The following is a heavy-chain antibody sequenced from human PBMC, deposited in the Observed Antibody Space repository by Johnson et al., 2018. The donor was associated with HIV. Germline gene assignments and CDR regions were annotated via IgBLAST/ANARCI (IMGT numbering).Heavy chain of an antibody. CDR1: GFTFSDYY. D-gene: IGHD5-18*01. J-gene: IGHJ3*02. CDR2: ISWNSGSI. V-gene: IGHV3-9*01. CDR3: AKDRGYSYGSDAFDI. Sequence: VQLVESGGGLVKPGGSLRLSCAASGFTFSDYYMSWIRQAPGKGLEWVSGISWNSGSIGYADSVKGRFTISRDNAKNSLYLQMNSLRAEDTALYYCAKDRGYSYGSDAFDIWGQGTMVTVSS.